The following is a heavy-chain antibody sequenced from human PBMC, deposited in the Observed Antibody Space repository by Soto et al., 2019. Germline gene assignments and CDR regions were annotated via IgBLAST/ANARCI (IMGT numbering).Heavy chain of an antibody. CDR2: IYHSGST. V-gene: IGHV4-4*02. CDR1: GGSIRSSDW. J-gene: IGHJ4*02. CDR3: ARATGMAPFDY. Sequence: QVQLQESGPGLVKPSGTLSLTCAVSGGSIRSSDWSTWVRQPPGKGLEWIGEIYHSGSTNCNPSLKSRVTLSVDKSKNQFSLKLNSLTAADTAVYYCARATGMAPFDYWGQGTLVTVSS. D-gene: IGHD5-18*01.